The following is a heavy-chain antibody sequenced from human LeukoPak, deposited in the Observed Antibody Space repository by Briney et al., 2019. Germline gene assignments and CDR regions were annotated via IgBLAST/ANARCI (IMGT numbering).Heavy chain of an antibody. CDR1: RHTFSGYY. Sequence: ASVKVSCTTSRHTFSGYYFHWVREAPGQGLEWMGIINRNGGSTTYSRKFQDRIILTRDTSTYTIYMDQSNLGSEDTAIYYCATGEAATTTGYFDYWGQGALVTVSS. CDR3: ATGEAATTTGYFDY. V-gene: IGHV1-46*01. CDR2: INRNGGST. D-gene: IGHD4-17*01. J-gene: IGHJ4*02.